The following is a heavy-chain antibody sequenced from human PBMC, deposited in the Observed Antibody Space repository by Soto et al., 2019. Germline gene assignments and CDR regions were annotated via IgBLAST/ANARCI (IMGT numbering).Heavy chain of an antibody. V-gene: IGHV3-23*01. Sequence: EVQLLESGGGLVQPGGSLRLSCAASGFTFSSYAMSWVRQAPGKGLEWVSAISGSGGSTYYADSMKGRFTISRDNSKNTLYLQMNSLRAEDTAVYYCAESPYSSGWYDWYFDLWGRGTLVTVSS. CDR3: AESPYSSGWYDWYFDL. D-gene: IGHD6-19*01. CDR1: GFTFSSYA. J-gene: IGHJ2*01. CDR2: ISGSGGST.